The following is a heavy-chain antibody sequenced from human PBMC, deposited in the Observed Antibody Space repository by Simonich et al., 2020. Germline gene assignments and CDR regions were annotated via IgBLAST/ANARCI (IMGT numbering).Heavy chain of an antibody. D-gene: IGHD6-19*01. CDR3: ARWIAVAGMGAYGMDV. Sequence: EVQLVESGGGLVKPGGYLRLSCAASGITFSSDSMNWVRQAPGKGLEWVSSISSSSSYIYYADSVKGRFTISRDNAKTSLYLQMNSLRAEDTAVYYCARWIAVAGMGAYGMDVWGQGTTVTVSS. CDR2: ISSSSSYI. J-gene: IGHJ6*02. V-gene: IGHV3-21*01. CDR1: GITFSSDS.